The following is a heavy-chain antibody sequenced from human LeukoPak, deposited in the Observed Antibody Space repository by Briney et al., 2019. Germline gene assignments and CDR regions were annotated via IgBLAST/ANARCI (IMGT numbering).Heavy chain of an antibody. D-gene: IGHD2-2*01. CDR1: GYTFTDYY. CDR3: ARAKYQLRSDVFPYMDV. J-gene: IGHJ6*03. Sequence: GASVKVSCKASGYTFTDYYMHWVRQAPGQGLEWMGWINPNSGGTNYLQKFQGRVAMTRDTSISTAYIEVSRLKSDDTAVYYCARAKYQLRSDVFPYMDVWGKGTTVTVSS. V-gene: IGHV1-2*02. CDR2: INPNSGGT.